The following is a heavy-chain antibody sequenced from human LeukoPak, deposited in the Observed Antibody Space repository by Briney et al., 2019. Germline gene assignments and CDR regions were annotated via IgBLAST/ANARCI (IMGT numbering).Heavy chain of an antibody. Sequence: PSETLSLTCTVSGGSISSGGYYWSWIRQPPGKGLEWIGYIYHSGSTYYNPSLKSRVTISVDRSKNQFSLKLSSVTAADTAVYYCARGGYSGSHSAFDIWGQGTMVTVSS. CDR3: ARGGYSGSHSAFDI. CDR2: IYHSGST. D-gene: IGHD1-26*01. V-gene: IGHV4-30-2*01. CDR1: GGSISSGGYY. J-gene: IGHJ3*02.